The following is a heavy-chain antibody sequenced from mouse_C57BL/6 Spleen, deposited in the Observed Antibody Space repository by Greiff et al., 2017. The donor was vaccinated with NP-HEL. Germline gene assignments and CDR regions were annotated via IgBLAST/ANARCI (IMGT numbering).Heavy chain of an antibody. V-gene: IGHV1-64*01. Sequence: QVQLKQPGAELVKPGASVKLSCKASGYTFTSYWMHWVKQRPGQGLEWIGMIHPNSGSTNYNEKFKSKATLTVDKSSSTAYMQLSSLTSEDSAVYYCAREARNYFDYWGQGTTLTVSS. CDR3: AREARNYFDY. J-gene: IGHJ2*01. CDR2: IHPNSGST. CDR1: GYTFTSYW.